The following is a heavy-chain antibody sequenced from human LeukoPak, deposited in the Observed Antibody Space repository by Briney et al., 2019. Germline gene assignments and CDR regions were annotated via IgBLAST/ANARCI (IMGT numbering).Heavy chain of an antibody. Sequence: GGSLRLSCAASGFTFSSYEMNWVRQAPGKGLEWVSYISTSGSTIYYADSVKGRFTISRDNVKNSLYLQMNSLRAEDTAVYYCARVGAVAGIAYDYWGQGTLVTVSS. J-gene: IGHJ4*02. V-gene: IGHV3-48*03. CDR1: GFTFSSYE. D-gene: IGHD6-19*01. CDR3: ARVGAVAGIAYDY. CDR2: ISTSGSTI.